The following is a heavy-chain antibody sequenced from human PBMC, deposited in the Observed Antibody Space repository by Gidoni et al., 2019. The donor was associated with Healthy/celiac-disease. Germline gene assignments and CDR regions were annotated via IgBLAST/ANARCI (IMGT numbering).Heavy chain of an antibody. V-gene: IGHV4-31*03. CDR3: ARDRSFNDSSGYYYAPLGY. CDR2: IYYSVST. D-gene: IGHD3-22*01. J-gene: IGHJ4*02. Sequence: QVQLQESGPGLVKPSPTLSLTCTFSGGSIRRGGYYWSWIRQHPGKGLEWIGYIYYSVSTYYNPSLKSRVTISVDTSKNQFSLKLSSVTAADTAVYYCARDRSFNDSSGYYYAPLGYWGQGTLVTVSS. CDR1: GGSIRRGGYY.